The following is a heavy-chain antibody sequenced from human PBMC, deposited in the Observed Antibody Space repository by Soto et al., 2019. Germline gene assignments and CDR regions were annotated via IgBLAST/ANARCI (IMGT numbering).Heavy chain of an antibody. V-gene: IGHV4-4*07. CDR2: IYATGTT. D-gene: IGHD1-1*01. CDR1: GASIRGFY. CDR3: VKRSLLMAPT. J-gene: IGHJ4*02. Sequence: SDPQSLQCTVSGASIRGFYWSWIRKSAGKGLEWIGRIYATGTTDYNPSLKSRVMMSVDTSKNQFSLSLNSVTAADTAVYYCVKRSLLMAPTWGQGIQVTVSS.